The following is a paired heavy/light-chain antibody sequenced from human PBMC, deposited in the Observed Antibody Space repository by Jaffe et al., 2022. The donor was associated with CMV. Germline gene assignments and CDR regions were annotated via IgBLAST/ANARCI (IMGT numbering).Light chain of an antibody. CDR3: QAWDSSVL. J-gene: IGLJ2*01. V-gene: IGLV3-1*01. CDR2: QDK. CDR1: KLGDKY. Sequence: SYELTQPPSVSVSPGQTATITCSGDKLGDKYASWYKQKPGQSPVLVIYQDKKRPSGIPERFSGSNSGNTATLTISGTQAMDEADYYCQAWDSSVLFGGGTKLTVL.
Heavy chain of an antibody. CDR2: IHYSGST. Sequence: QVQLQESGPGLVKPSETLSLACTVSRGSISNYHWNWIRQPPGKGLEWIANIHYSGSTNYNPSLKSRVTISVDTSKSQFSLKLSSVTAADTAVYYCARSSDGSGSFVWFDPWGQGTLVTVSS. CDR3: ARSSDGSGSFVWFDP. CDR1: RGSISNYH. J-gene: IGHJ5*02. D-gene: IGHD3-10*01. V-gene: IGHV4-59*08.